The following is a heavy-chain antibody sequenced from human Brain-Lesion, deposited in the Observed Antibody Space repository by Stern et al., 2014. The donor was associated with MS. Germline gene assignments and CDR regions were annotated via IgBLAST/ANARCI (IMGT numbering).Heavy chain of an antibody. CDR3: ATLSPGAGGNYYRHFDY. CDR1: GYTLTELS. CDR2: FDTEDGET. D-gene: IGHD1-26*01. Sequence: QVQLEESGAEVKKPGASVKVSCKVSGYTLTELSMHWVRQAPRKGLERMGGFDTEDGETIYAQKFQGRVTMTEDTSTDTAYMELSSLRSEDTAVYYCATLSPGAGGNYYRHFDYWGQGTLVTVSS. J-gene: IGHJ4*02. V-gene: IGHV1-24*01.